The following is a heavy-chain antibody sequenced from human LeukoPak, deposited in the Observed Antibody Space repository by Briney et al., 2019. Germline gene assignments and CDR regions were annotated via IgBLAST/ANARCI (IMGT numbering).Heavy chain of an antibody. CDR1: GFTFSSYG. CDR3: ARDGPGYDILTGYPDY. CDR2: IWYDGGNK. D-gene: IGHD3-9*01. J-gene: IGHJ4*02. V-gene: IGHV3-33*01. Sequence: GGSLRLSCAASGFTFSSYGMHWVRQAPGKGLEWVAVIWYDGGNKYYADSVKGRFTISRDNSKNTLYLQMNSLRAEDTAVYYCARDGPGYDILTGYPDYWGQGTLVTVSS.